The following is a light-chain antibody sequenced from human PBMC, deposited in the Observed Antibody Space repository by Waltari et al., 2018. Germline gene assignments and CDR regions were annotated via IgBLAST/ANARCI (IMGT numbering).Light chain of an antibody. V-gene: IGLV1-40*02. Sequence: HSVFTHPPSVSVAPGQRVTIPCSGTHSTIGAFQVHWDQNPPGAAPKFLIYGSTKRPAGVPDRFSGSKSDTSASLVITGLQVEDEGDFYCQSYDNILHGCVFGTGTKVSV. CDR2: GST. CDR1: HSTIGAFQ. J-gene: IGLJ1*01. CDR3: QSYDNILHGCV.